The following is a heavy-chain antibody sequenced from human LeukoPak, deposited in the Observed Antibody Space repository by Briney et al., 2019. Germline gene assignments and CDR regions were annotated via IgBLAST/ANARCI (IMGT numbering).Heavy chain of an antibody. Sequence: PGGSLRLSCEASGFTFSNYAMSWVRQAPGKGLEWVSSISGSSDNTNYADSVKGRFTISRDNSKNTLYLQMNSLRAEDTAVYYCASTGYWGQGTLVTVSS. J-gene: IGHJ4*02. V-gene: IGHV3-23*01. CDR2: ISGSSDNT. CDR3: ASTGY. CDR1: GFTFSNYA. D-gene: IGHD1-14*01.